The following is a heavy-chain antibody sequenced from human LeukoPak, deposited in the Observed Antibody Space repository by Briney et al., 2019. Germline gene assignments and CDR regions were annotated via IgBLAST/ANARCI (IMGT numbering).Heavy chain of an antibody. CDR3: AKDRGYYDTSGYLI. Sequence: GGSLRLSCAASGFTFSNAWLSWIRQAPGKGLEWVGRFKSKTDGGTTDYAAPVNGRFTISRDDSKNTLYLQMNSLRAEDTAVYYCAKDRGYYDTSGYLIWGQGTLVTVSS. CDR2: FKSKTDGGTT. CDR1: GFTFSNAW. D-gene: IGHD3-22*01. V-gene: IGHV3-15*01. J-gene: IGHJ4*02.